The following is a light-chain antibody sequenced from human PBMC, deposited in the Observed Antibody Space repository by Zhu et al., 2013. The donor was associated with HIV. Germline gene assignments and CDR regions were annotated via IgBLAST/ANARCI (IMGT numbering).Light chain of an antibody. V-gene: IGKV1-5*03. CDR3: QHYGNSPPYT. Sequence: DIQMTQPPSTLSAFVGDRVTITCRASQGMFGWLAWYQQKPGKAPKLLIYKASILESGVPSRFVGSGFGTEFTLTISGLEPEDFAVYFCQHYGNSPPYTFGQGTKLEIK. J-gene: IGKJ2*01. CDR1: QGMFGW. CDR2: KAS.